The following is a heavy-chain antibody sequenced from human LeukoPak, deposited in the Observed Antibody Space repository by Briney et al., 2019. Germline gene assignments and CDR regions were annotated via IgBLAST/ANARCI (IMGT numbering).Heavy chain of an antibody. Sequence: SETLSLTCAVYGGSFSGYYWSWIRQPPGKGLEWIGEINHSGSTNYNPYLKSRVTISVDTSKNQFSLKLSSVTAADTAVYYCARDPPMYYYDSSGYYHPFDYWGQGTLVTVSS. V-gene: IGHV4-34*01. CDR2: INHSGST. J-gene: IGHJ4*02. CDR1: GGSFSGYY. D-gene: IGHD3-22*01. CDR3: ARDPPMYYYDSSGYYHPFDY.